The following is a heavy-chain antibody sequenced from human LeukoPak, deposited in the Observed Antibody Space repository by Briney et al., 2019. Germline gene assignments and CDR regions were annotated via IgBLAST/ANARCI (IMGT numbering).Heavy chain of an antibody. Sequence: PGGSLRLSCAASGFTFSDYYMSWIRRAPGKGLEWVSYISSSGSTIYYADSVKGRFTISRDNAKNSLYLQMNSLRAEDTAVYYCARPPPYYYDSSASDYWGQGTLVTVSS. CDR1: GFTFSDYY. J-gene: IGHJ4*02. CDR3: ARPPPYYYDSSASDY. CDR2: ISSSGSTI. D-gene: IGHD3-22*01. V-gene: IGHV3-11*04.